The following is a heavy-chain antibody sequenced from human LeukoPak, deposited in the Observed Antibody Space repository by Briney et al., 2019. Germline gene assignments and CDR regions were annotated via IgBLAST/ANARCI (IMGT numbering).Heavy chain of an antibody. CDR1: GFTFDDYA. J-gene: IGHJ4*02. CDR2: ISWNSGSI. D-gene: IGHD6-19*01. CDR3: AKDAQWLARGHFDY. Sequence: GGSLRLSCAASGFTFDDYAMHWVRQAPGKGLEWVSGISWNSGSIGYADSVKGRFTISRDNAKNSLYLQMNSLRAEDTALYYCAKDAQWLARGHFDYWGQGTLVTVSS. V-gene: IGHV3-9*01.